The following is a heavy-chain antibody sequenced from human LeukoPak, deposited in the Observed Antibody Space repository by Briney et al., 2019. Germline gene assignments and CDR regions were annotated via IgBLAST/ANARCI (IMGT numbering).Heavy chain of an antibody. CDR1: GYTFTSYG. D-gene: IGHD3-10*01. CDR2: ISAYNGNT. CDR3: ARDGGGFGELPFDY. V-gene: IGHV1-18*01. J-gene: IGHJ4*02. Sequence: ASVKVSCKASGYTFTSYGISWVRQAPGQGLEWMGWISAYNGNTNYAQKPQGRVTMTTDTSTSTAYMELRSLRSDDTAVYYCARDGGGFGELPFDYWGQGTLVTVSS.